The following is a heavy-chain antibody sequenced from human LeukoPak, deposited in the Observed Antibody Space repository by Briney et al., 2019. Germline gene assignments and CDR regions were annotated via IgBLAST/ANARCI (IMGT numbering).Heavy chain of an antibody. CDR1: GFTFSSYA. CDR2: ISYDGSNK. D-gene: IGHD1-26*01. V-gene: IGHV3-30*01. CDR3: ARGYEWWELLRDPFDY. J-gene: IGHJ4*03. Sequence: GRSLRLSCAASGFTFSSYAMHWVRQAPGKGLEWVAVISYDGSNKYYADSVKGRFTISRDNSKNTLYLQMNSLRAEDTAVYYCARGYEWWELLRDPFDYWGKGTTVTVSS.